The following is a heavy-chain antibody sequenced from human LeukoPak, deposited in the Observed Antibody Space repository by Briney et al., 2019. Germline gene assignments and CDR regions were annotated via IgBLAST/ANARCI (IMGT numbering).Heavy chain of an antibody. CDR2: IYYSGST. Sequence: ETLSLTCTVSGGSISSSSYYWSWIRQPPGKGLEWIGYIYYSGSTNYNPSLKSRVTISVDTSKNQFSLKLSSVTAADTAVYYCARSGWGSYYYMDVWGKGTTVTVSS. CDR1: GGSISSSSYY. J-gene: IGHJ6*03. V-gene: IGHV4-61*01. D-gene: IGHD7-27*01. CDR3: ARSGWGSYYYMDV.